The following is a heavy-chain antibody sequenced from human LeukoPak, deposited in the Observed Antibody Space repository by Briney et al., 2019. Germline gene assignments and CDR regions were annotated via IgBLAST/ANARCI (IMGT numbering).Heavy chain of an antibody. J-gene: IGHJ4*02. Sequence: PGGSLRLSCAASGFTFSSYGMHWVRQAPGKGLEWVAVISYDGSNKYYADSVKGRFTISRDNSKNTLYVQMDSLRAEDTALYYCARGGYENSGSLDYWGQGTLVTVSS. CDR3: ARGGYENSGSLDY. V-gene: IGHV3-30*03. CDR1: GFTFSSYG. CDR2: ISYDGSNK. D-gene: IGHD3-22*01.